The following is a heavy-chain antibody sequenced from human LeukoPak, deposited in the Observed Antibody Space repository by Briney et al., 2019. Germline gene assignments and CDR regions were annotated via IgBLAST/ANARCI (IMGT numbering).Heavy chain of an antibody. D-gene: IGHD3-9*01. CDR1: GFTVSSNY. CDR2: IYSGGST. Sequence: SGGSLRLSCAASGFTVSSNYMSWVRQAPGKGLEWVSVIYSGGSTYYADSVKGRFTISRDNSKNTLYLQMNSLRAEDTAVYYCARSTQLRYFDWLSSQGDGNWFDPWGQGALVTVSS. J-gene: IGHJ5*02. CDR3: ARSTQLRYFDWLSSQGDGNWFDP. V-gene: IGHV3-53*01.